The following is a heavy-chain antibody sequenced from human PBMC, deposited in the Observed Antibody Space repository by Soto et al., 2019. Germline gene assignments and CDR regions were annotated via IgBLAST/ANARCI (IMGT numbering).Heavy chain of an antibody. Sequence: ASVKVSCKASGSTFTSYGIHWVRQAPGQRLEWMGWINAANGDTKYSPKFQGRVTITRDTSASTAYMELSSLRSEDTAVYYCVRRHVSATGIDWFDPWGQGTLVTVPQ. D-gene: IGHD6-13*01. V-gene: IGHV1-3*01. CDR2: INAANGDT. CDR1: GSTFTSYG. CDR3: VRRHVSATGIDWFDP. J-gene: IGHJ5*02.